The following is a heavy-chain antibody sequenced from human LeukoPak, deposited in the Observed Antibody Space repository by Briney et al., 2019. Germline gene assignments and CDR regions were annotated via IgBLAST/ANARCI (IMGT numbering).Heavy chain of an antibody. CDR3: AKDATDGVVPRDSYGMDV. CDR2: ITYDGSKI. V-gene: IGHV3-30*18. J-gene: IGHJ6*02. CDR1: AFTFSSYA. Sequence: GGSLRLSCAASAFTFSSYAMHWVRQAPGKELEWVAAITYDGSKIFYTDSVKGRFTFSRDNSKNTLYLQMNSLKPEDTAVYYCAKDATDGVVPRDSYGMDVWGLGTTVTVSS. D-gene: IGHD2-2*01.